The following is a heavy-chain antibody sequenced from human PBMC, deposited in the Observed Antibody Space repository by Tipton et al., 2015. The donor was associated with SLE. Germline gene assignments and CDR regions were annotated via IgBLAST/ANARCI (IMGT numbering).Heavy chain of an antibody. CDR3: ARDAGFVAARRGPDH. CDR1: GYTFTSYA. CDR2: ISAYSGNT. J-gene: IGHJ4*02. D-gene: IGHD6-6*01. Sequence: QVQLVQSGAEVKKPGASVKVSCKASGYTFTSYAITWVRQAPGQGLESMGWISAYSGNTDYAQKFQGRVTMTTDTSTNTAYMERRSLTSDDTAVYYCARDAGFVAARRGPDHWGQGTQVTVSS. V-gene: IGHV1-18*01.